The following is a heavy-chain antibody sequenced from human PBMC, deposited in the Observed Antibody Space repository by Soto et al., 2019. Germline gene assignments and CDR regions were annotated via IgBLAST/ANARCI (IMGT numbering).Heavy chain of an antibody. J-gene: IGHJ6*02. Sequence: ASVKVSCKASGYTFTSYAMHWVRQAPGQRLEWMGWINAGNGNTKYSQKFQGRVTITRDTSASTAYMELSSLRSEDTAVYYCAREFLAARLFYYYYGMDVWGQGTTVTVSS. CDR3: AREFLAARLFYYYYGMDV. CDR1: GYTFTSYA. V-gene: IGHV1-3*01. D-gene: IGHD6-6*01. CDR2: INAGNGNT.